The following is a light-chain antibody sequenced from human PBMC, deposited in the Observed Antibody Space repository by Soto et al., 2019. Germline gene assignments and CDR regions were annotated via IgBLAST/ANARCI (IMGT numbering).Light chain of an antibody. CDR2: KAS. CDR3: QQYNSYPWT. Sequence: DIQMTQSPSTLSASVGDRVTITCRASQSISSWLAWYQQKSGKAPKLLFYKASSLESGVPSRFGGSGSGTEFTLTISSLQPDDFATYYCQQYNSYPWTFGQGTKVEIK. CDR1: QSISSW. J-gene: IGKJ1*01. V-gene: IGKV1-5*03.